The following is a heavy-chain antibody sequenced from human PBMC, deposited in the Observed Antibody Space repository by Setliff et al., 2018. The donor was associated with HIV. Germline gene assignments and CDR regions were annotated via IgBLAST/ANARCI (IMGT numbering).Heavy chain of an antibody. V-gene: IGHV1-18*01. CDR3: ARGIGDYYDSSGYYPPTDYYYGMDV. D-gene: IGHD3-22*01. J-gene: IGHJ6*02. Sequence: ASVKVSCKASGYTFTSYDISWVRQAPGQGLEWRGWSSDYNVNTNYAQKHQGRVTMTTDTSTSTAYMELKSLRSDDTAVYYCARGIGDYYDSSGYYPPTDYYYGMDVWGQGTTVTVSS. CDR2: SSDYNVNT. CDR1: GYTFTSYD.